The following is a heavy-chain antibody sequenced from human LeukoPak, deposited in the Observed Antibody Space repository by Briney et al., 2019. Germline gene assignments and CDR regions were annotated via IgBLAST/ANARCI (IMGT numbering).Heavy chain of an antibody. CDR1: GFTFSSYG. J-gene: IGHJ4*02. CDR2: ISYDGSNK. D-gene: IGHD2-2*01. CDR3: AKGLEGYCSSTSCPYFDY. V-gene: IGHV3-30*18. Sequence: PGGSLRLSCAASGFTFSSYGMHWVRQAPGKGLEWVAVISYDGSNKYYADSVKGRFTISRDNSKNTLNLQMNSLRAEDTAVYYCAKGLEGYCSSTSCPYFDYWGQGTLVTVSS.